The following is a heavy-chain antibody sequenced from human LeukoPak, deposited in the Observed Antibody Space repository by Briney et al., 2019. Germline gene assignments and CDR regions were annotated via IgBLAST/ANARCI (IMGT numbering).Heavy chain of an antibody. CDR1: GVFINSNTYS. V-gene: IGHV4-39*01. D-gene: IGHD3-10*01. CDR2: ISYTGNT. CDR3: ARAEGEIYYRSGSNNWFDP. Sequence: SETLSLTCTVSGVFINSNTYSWGWIRQPPGEGLEWNGTISYTGNTYYNSSLKSRLTISVDTSKTQFSLKLTSVTAADTAVVYCARAEGEIYYRSGSNNWFDPWGQGTLVTVSS. J-gene: IGHJ5*02.